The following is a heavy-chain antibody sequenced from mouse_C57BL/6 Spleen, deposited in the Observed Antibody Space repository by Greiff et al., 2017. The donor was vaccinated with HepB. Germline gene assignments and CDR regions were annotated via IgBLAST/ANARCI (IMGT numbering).Heavy chain of an antibody. V-gene: IGHV1-82*01. J-gene: IGHJ1*03. CDR1: GYAFSSSW. CDR2: IYPGDGDT. CDR3: AREGPAWYFDV. Sequence: VKLQQSGPELVKPGASVKISCKASGYAFSSSWMNWVKQRPGKGLEWSGRIYPGDGDTNYNGKFKGKATLTADKSSSTAYMQLSSLTSEDSAVYFCAREGPAWYFDVWGTGTTVTVSS.